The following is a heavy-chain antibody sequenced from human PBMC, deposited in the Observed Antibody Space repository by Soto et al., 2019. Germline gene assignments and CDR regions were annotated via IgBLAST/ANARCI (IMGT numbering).Heavy chain of an antibody. Sequence: PGGSLRLSGAASGFTFSSYWIHWVRQAPWKGLVWVSRINSDGSSTSYADSVKGRFTISRDNAKNTLYLQMNSLRAEDTAVYYCARRLGYCSSTSCYKQGMDVFGQWTTVTFSS. CDR3: ARRLGYCSSTSCYKQGMDV. CDR1: GFTFSSYW. D-gene: IGHD2-2*02. J-gene: IGHJ6*02. V-gene: IGHV3-74*01. CDR2: INSDGSST.